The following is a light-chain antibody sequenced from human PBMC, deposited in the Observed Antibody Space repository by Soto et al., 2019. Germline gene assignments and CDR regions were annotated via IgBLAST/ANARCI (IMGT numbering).Light chain of an antibody. V-gene: IGKV1-9*01. CDR2: AAS. Sequence: DIQLTQSPSFLSASVGDRVTITCRASQGISSNLAWYQQKPGKAPKLLIYAASTLQSGVPSRFSGSGSGTEFTLTINSLQPDDFATYYCQQYNTYSTFGQGTKVDIK. CDR1: QGISSN. J-gene: IGKJ1*01. CDR3: QQYNTYST.